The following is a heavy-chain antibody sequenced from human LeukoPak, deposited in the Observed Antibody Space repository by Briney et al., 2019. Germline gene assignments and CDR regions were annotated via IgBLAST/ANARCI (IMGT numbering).Heavy chain of an antibody. D-gene: IGHD4-17*01. J-gene: IGHJ4*02. CDR2: ISGSGGNT. CDR1: GFTFSNYA. Sequence: PGGSLRLSCAASGFTFSNYAMSWVRQAPGKGLEWVSAISGSGGNTYYADSVKGRFTISRDISKNTLYLQMNSLRAEDTAVNYCAKGRFFDGDYFDYWGQGTLVTVSS. V-gene: IGHV3-23*01. CDR3: AKGRFFDGDYFDY.